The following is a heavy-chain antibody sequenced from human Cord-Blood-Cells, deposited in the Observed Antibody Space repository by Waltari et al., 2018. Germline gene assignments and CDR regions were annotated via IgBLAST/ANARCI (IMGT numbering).Heavy chain of an antibody. D-gene: IGHD4-17*01. CDR2: IYYSGGT. Sequence: QLQLQESGPGLVKPSETLSLTCTVSGGSISSSSYYWGWIRQPPGKGLEWIGSIYYSGGTSFNPSLMSGVTISADTSKNQFSLKLSSVTAADTAVYYCASRLIYGDYVGPDYWGQGTLVTVSS. CDR3: ASRLIYGDYVGPDY. V-gene: IGHV4-39*01. CDR1: GGSISSSSYY. J-gene: IGHJ4*02.